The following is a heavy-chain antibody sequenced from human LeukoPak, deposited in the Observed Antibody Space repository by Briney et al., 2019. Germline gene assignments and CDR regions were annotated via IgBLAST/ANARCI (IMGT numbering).Heavy chain of an antibody. Sequence: GESLKISCKGSGYSFTSYWIGWVRQMPGKGLEWMGIIYPGDSDTRYSPSFQGQVTISADKSISTAYLQWSSLKASDTAMYYCARRMFDSSSWYISPDAFDIWGQGTMVTVSS. CDR3: ARRMFDSSSWYISPDAFDI. V-gene: IGHV5-51*01. D-gene: IGHD6-13*01. CDR2: IYPGDSDT. J-gene: IGHJ3*02. CDR1: GYSFTSYW.